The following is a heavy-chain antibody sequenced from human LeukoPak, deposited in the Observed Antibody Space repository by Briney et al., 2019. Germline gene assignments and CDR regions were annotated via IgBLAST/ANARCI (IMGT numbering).Heavy chain of an antibody. CDR2: IKQDGSQK. CDR1: GFTFSRYW. CDR3: ARGPSGYHNT. J-gene: IGHJ4*02. D-gene: IGHD5-12*01. V-gene: IGHV3-7*01. Sequence: PGGSLRLSCAASGFTFSRYWMSWVRQAPGKGLEWVANIKQDGSQKSYVDSVKGRFTISRDNANNLLYLQMNSLRAEDTAVYYCARGPSGYHNTGGQGTLVTVSS.